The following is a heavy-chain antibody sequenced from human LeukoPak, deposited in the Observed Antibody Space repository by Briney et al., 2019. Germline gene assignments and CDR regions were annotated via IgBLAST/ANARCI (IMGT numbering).Heavy chain of an antibody. J-gene: IGHJ5*02. Sequence: TLSLTCTVSGGSISSGSYYWGWIRQPPGKGLEWIGSIYYSGSTYYNPSLKSRVTISVDTSKNQFSLKLSSVTAADTAVYYCARVNIVVVPAHGWFDPWGQGTLVTVSS. D-gene: IGHD2-2*01. V-gene: IGHV4-39*07. CDR1: GGSISSGSYY. CDR2: IYYSGST. CDR3: ARVNIVVVPAHGWFDP.